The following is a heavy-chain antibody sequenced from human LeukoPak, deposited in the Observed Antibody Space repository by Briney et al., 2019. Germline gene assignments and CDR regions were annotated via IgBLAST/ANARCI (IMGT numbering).Heavy chain of an antibody. V-gene: IGHV1-69*04. CDR3: ARDHCSPGTCLGGH. D-gene: IGHD2-15*01. CDR1: GYTFTSYD. J-gene: IGHJ4*02. Sequence: GASVKVSCKASGYTFTSYDINWVRQATGQGLEWIGRIIPSLDVSNYAQKFQGRVTLSADKDTTTTYMELTSLRSEDTAIYYCARDHCSPGTCLGGHWGQGTLVTVSS. CDR2: IIPSLDVS.